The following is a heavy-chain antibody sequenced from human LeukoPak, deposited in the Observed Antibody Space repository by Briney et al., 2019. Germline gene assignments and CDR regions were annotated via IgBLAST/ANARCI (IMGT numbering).Heavy chain of an antibody. D-gene: IGHD4/OR15-4a*01. J-gene: IGHJ5*02. CDR2: VYYSGST. Sequence: SETLSLTCNVTGDSITSGGFYWAWIRQSPGKGLEWIGNVYYSGSTQYNPSLKGRVTISMDVPKNQFSLNLKSVSVTDTAIYYCARRDYAAWFDPWGQGTLVTVSS. CDR1: GDSITSGGFY. V-gene: IGHV4-39*01. CDR3: ARRDYAAWFDP.